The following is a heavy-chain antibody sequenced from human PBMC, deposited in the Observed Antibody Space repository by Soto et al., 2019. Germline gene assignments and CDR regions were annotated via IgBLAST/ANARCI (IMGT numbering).Heavy chain of an antibody. CDR3: ALRSMAVVTDS. Sequence: QVQLQESGPGLVKPSETLSLTCAVSGDSISSYYCMWIRQPPGKGLESIGYMYDGRSANYNPSLTSRVTLSVDTSTKQCSLTLSYMTAADTAVDACALRSMAVVTDSLGQGTIVTVSS. J-gene: IGHJ4*02. CDR2: MYDGRSA. D-gene: IGHD3-22*01. V-gene: IGHV4-59*01. CDR1: GDSISSYY.